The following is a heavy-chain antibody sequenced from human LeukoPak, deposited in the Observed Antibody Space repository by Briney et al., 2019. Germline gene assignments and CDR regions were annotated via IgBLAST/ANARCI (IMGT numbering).Heavy chain of an antibody. Sequence: PGGSLRLSCAASGFSFSSYGMHWVRQAPGKGLEWVAFIRDDGSNKYYADSVKGRFTISRDNSKNTLYLQMNSLRAEDTAVHYCAKSSSGWSMDYWGQGTLVTVSS. CDR2: IRDDGSNK. D-gene: IGHD6-19*01. CDR3: AKSSSGWSMDY. J-gene: IGHJ4*02. V-gene: IGHV3-30*02. CDR1: GFSFSSYG.